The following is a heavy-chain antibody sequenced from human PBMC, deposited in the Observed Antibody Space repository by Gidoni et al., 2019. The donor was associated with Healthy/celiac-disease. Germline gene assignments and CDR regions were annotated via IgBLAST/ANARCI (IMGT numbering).Heavy chain of an antibody. CDR1: GFTFSSYA. Sequence: EVQLLESGGGLVQPGGSLRLSCAASGFTFSSYAMSWVRQTPGKGLEGCSAISGSGGSTYYADSVKGRFTISRDNSKNTLYLQMNSLRAEDTAVYYCAKAVSHGGPWYFDLWGRGTLVTVSS. J-gene: IGHJ2*01. V-gene: IGHV3-23*01. D-gene: IGHD3-16*01. CDR2: ISGSGGST. CDR3: AKAVSHGGPWYFDL.